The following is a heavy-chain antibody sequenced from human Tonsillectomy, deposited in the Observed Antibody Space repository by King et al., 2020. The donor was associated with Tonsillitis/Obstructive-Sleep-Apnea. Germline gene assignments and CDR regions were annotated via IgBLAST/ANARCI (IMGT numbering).Heavy chain of an antibody. Sequence: VQLVESGGGLVQPGGSLRLSCAASGFTFTYYAMGWVRQAPGKGLKWVSAISGSGGRKYYTDPVKGRFTISRDNSKNTLYLQMNSLRAEDTAVYYCAKHYYDTSGFQEFYFDYWGQRTLVTVSS. CDR3: AKHYYDTSGFQEFYFDY. D-gene: IGHD3-22*01. CDR1: GFTFTYYA. CDR2: ISGSGGRK. J-gene: IGHJ4*02. V-gene: IGHV3-23*04.